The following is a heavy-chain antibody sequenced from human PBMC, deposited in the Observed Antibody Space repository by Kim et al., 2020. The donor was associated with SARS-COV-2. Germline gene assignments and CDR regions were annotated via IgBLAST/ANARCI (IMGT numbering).Heavy chain of an antibody. J-gene: IGHJ3*02. CDR3: ARHGLVVPAARYDAFDI. Sequence: GESLKISCKGSGYSFTSYWISLVRQMPGKGLEWMGRIDPSDSYTNYSPSFQGHVTIPADKSISTAYLQWSSLKAPDTAMYYCARHGLVVPAARYDAFDIRGQGTMVTVSS. D-gene: IGHD2-2*01. CDR2: IDPSDSYT. CDR1: GYSFTSYW. V-gene: IGHV5-10-1*01.